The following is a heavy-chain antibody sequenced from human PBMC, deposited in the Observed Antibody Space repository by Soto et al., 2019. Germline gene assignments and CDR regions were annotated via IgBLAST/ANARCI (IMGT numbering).Heavy chain of an antibody. V-gene: IGHV4-59*01. CDR1: GGSFSGYY. CDR2: IYYSGST. Sequence: SETLSLTCAVYGGSFSGYYWSWIRQPPGKGLEWIGYIYYSGSTNYNPSLKSRVTISVDTSKNQFSLKLSSVTAADTAVYYCARVKGSGYHNWFDPWGQGTLVTVS. CDR3: ARVKGSGYHNWFDP. J-gene: IGHJ5*02. D-gene: IGHD3-22*01.